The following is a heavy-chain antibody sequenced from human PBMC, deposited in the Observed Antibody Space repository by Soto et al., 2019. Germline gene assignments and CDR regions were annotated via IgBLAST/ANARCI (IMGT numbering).Heavy chain of an antibody. Sequence: QVQLQESCPGLVKPSQTLSLTCTVSGVSISSGGYYWSWIRQHPGKGLEWIGYIYYSGSTYYNPSLKSRVTISVDTSKNQFSLKLSSVTAADTAVYYCARERNYDSSGYSYYYGMDVWGQGTTVTVSS. D-gene: IGHD3-22*01. V-gene: IGHV4-31*03. CDR1: GVSISSGGYY. CDR3: ARERNYDSSGYSYYYGMDV. CDR2: IYYSGST. J-gene: IGHJ6*02.